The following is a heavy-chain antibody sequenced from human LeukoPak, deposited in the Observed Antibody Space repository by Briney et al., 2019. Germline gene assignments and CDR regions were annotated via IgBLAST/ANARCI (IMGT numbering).Heavy chain of an antibody. V-gene: IGHV1-69*05. J-gene: IGHJ4*02. Sequence: ASVKVSCKASGGTFSSYAISWVRQAPGQGLEWMGGIIPIFGTANYAQKFRGRVTITTDESTSTDYMELSSLRSEDTAVYYCASSIGRSFWSGFDYWGQGTLVTVSS. CDR3: ASSIGRSFWSGFDY. D-gene: IGHD3-3*01. CDR1: GGTFSSYA. CDR2: IIPIFGTA.